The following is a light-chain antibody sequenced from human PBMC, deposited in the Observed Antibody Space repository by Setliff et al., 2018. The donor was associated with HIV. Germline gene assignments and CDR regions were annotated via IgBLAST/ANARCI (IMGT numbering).Light chain of an antibody. J-gene: IGLJ1*01. CDR2: DVN. CDR3: CSFAGIYV. Sequence: QSALTQPASMSGSPGQSITIPCTGSSSDVGGNNYVSWYQDHPGKAPKLMIYDVNKRPSGVPDRFSGSKSGNTASLTISGLQADDEADYYCCSFAGIYVFGTGTKVTVL. CDR1: SSDVGGNNY. V-gene: IGLV2-11*01.